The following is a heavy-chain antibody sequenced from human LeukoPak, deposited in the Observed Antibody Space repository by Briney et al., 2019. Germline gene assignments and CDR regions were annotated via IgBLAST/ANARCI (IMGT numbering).Heavy chain of an antibody. Sequence: GGSLRLSCAASGFTFSSYGMHWVRQAPGKGLEWVAVILSDGSKEFYTDSVKGRFTISRDNSKNTLYLQMNSLRAEDTAVYYCAKRGSVGTLGHFDYWGQGTLVTVSS. V-gene: IGHV3-33*06. J-gene: IGHJ4*02. CDR3: AKRGSVGTLGHFDY. CDR1: GFTFSSYG. D-gene: IGHD6-13*01. CDR2: ILSDGSKE.